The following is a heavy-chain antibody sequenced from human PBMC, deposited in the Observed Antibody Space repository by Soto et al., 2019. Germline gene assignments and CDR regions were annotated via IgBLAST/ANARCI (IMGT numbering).Heavy chain of an antibody. CDR1: GYPLNSST. CDR2: MSGRSGDT. D-gene: IGHD1-1*01. J-gene: IGHJ6*02. V-gene: IGHV1-18*01. Sequence: QDQLVQSGGEVKKPGASVRVYCKASGYPLNSSTINWVRQAPGQGLEWLGRMSGRSGDTNYARKVRDRITMATDTSKRTAYMELRSLRSDDTAVYYCAREGWHGAGIHHCAMDVWGQGTTVTVSS. CDR3: AREGWHGAGIHHCAMDV.